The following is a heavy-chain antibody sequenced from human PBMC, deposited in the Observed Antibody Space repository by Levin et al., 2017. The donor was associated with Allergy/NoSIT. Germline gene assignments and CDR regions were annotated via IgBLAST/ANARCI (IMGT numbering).Heavy chain of an antibody. CDR3: TTEYYYDNSGLFDY. D-gene: IGHD3-22*01. CDR2: IKSKTDGGTT. Sequence: PGGSLRLSCAVSGFTFSNGWMSWVRQAPGKGLEWVGRIKSKTDGGTTDYAAPVKGRFTISRDDSKNTLYLQMNSLKTEDTAVYYCTTEYYYDNSGLFDYWGQGTLVTVSS. CDR1: GFTFSNGW. J-gene: IGHJ4*02. V-gene: IGHV3-15*01.